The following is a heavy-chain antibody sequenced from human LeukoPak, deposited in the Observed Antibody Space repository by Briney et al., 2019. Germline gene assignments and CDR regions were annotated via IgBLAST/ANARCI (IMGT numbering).Heavy chain of an antibody. CDR2: ISISSSYI. CDR1: GFTFSSYS. J-gene: IGHJ4*02. Sequence: GGCLRLSCAASGFTFSSYSLNWVRQAPGEGLGWVSSISISSSYIYYTDSVKGRFTISTDNAKNSLYLQMNSMRAEDTAVYYCARGDSSGWYVPYYFDSWGQRTLVTVSS. V-gene: IGHV3-21*01. CDR3: ARGDSSGWYVPYYFDS. D-gene: IGHD6-19*01.